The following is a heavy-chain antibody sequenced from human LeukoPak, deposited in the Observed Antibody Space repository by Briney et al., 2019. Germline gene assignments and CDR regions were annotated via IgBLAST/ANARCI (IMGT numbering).Heavy chain of an antibody. Sequence: HPGGSLRLSCAASGFTFSDYDMHWVRHATGKGMEWVSAIGTAGDTYYTGSVKGRFTISRENAKNSLYLQMNSLRAGDTAVYYCARVAKERVGGVYYFDYWGQGTLVTVSS. V-gene: IGHV3-13*01. CDR3: ARVAKERVGGVYYFDY. D-gene: IGHD1-1*01. J-gene: IGHJ4*02. CDR1: GFTFSDYD. CDR2: IGTAGDT.